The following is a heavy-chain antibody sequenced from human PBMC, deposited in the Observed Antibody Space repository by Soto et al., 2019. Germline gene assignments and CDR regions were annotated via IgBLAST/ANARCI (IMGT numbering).Heavy chain of an antibody. D-gene: IGHD3-3*01. J-gene: IGHJ5*01. CDR1: GFPFSTLT. Sequence: QVQLVESGGGVVQPGESLRLSCAVSGFPFSTLTMDWVRRAPGKGLEWVAVISNDGTKQFYADSVKGRFTISRDNSKNTLYLHMNSLRNEDTALYFCARGCVDFWSGCSEFDSWGPGTLVSVSS. V-gene: IGHV3-30-3*01. CDR3: ARGCVDFWSGCSEFDS. CDR2: ISNDGTKQ.